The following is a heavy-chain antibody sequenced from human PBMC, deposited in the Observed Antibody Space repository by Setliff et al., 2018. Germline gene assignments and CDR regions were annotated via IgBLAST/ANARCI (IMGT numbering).Heavy chain of an antibody. J-gene: IGHJ4*02. CDR1: GFTFSSYW. CDR2: ISSSSSTI. Sequence: PGGSLRLSCAASGFTFSSYWMNWVRQAPGKGLEWVSYISSSSSTIYYADSVKGRFTISRDNAKNSLYLQMNSLRAEDTAVYYCARDLLRHYYDSSGYPDYWGQGTLVTVSS. D-gene: IGHD3-22*01. V-gene: IGHV3-48*04. CDR3: ARDLLRHYYDSSGYPDY.